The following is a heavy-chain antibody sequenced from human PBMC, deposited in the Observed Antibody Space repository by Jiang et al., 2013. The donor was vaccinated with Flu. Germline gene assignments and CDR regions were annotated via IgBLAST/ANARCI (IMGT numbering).Heavy chain of an antibody. CDR2: IYYIGST. J-gene: IGHJ2*01. Sequence: GPGLVKPSEILSLTCTVSGGSIASYYWSWIRQPPGEGLEWIGYIYYIGSTNYNPSLKSRVTISVDTSKNQFSLKLSSVTAADTAVYYCARQRGYSYGVFDYWGRGTLVTVSS. D-gene: IGHD5-18*01. CDR1: GGSIASYY. CDR3: ARQRGYSYGVFDY. V-gene: IGHV4-59*01.